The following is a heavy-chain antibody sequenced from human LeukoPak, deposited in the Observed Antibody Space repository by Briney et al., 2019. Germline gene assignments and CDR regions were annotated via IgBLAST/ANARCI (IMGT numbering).Heavy chain of an antibody. V-gene: IGHV3-66*01. CDR1: GFTVSSNY. CDR3: AGIHLDSSGWYGAFDY. CDR2: IYSGGST. Sequence: GGSLRLCCAASGFTVSSNYMSWVRQAPGKGLEWVSVIYSGGSTYYADSVKGRFTISRDNSKNTLYLQMNSLRAEDTAVYYCAGIHLDSSGWYGAFDYWGQGTLVTVSS. D-gene: IGHD6-19*01. J-gene: IGHJ4*02.